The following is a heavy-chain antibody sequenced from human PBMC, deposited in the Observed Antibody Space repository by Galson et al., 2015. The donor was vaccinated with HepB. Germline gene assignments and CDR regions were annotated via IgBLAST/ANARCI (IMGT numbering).Heavy chain of an antibody. CDR3: ARGLNYDILTGYYKDWFDP. CDR1: GGSISSYY. D-gene: IGHD3-9*01. CDR2: IYYSGST. V-gene: IGHV4-59*12. Sequence: ETLSLTCTVSGGSISSYYWSWIRQPPGKGLEWIGYIYYSGSTNYNPSLKSRVTISVDTSKNQFSLKLGSVTAADTAVYYCARGLNYDILTGYYKDWFDPWGQGTLVTVSS. J-gene: IGHJ5*02.